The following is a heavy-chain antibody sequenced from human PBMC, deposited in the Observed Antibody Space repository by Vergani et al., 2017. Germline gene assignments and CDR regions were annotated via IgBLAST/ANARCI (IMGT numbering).Heavy chain of an antibody. CDR1: DYSFGNYW. CDR3: ARRTTYTDS. J-gene: IGHJ4*02. Sequence: EVELVQSGPEMRKPGESLKISCKGSDYSFGNYWIGWVRQMPGKGLECMGIIYPADSDTRYSPSFQGQVNISADKAISTAFLQWDSLKASDTALYYCARRTTYTDSWGQGTLVTVSS. V-gene: IGHV5-51*03. CDR2: IYPADSDT. D-gene: IGHD1-1*01.